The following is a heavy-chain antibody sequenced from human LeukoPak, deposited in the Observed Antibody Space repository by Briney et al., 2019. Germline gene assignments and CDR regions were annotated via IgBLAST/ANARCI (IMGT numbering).Heavy chain of an antibody. J-gene: IGHJ4*02. CDR2: IYYSGST. D-gene: IGHD6-19*01. CDR3: ARARSIAVAGTGYFDY. V-gene: IGHV4-39*07. Sequence: PSETLSLTCTVSGGSISSSSYYWGWIRQPPGKGLEWIGSIYYSGSTYYNPSLKSRVTISVDTSKNQFSLKLSSVTAADTAVYYCARARSIAVAGTGYFDYWGQGTLVTVSS. CDR1: GGSISSSSYY.